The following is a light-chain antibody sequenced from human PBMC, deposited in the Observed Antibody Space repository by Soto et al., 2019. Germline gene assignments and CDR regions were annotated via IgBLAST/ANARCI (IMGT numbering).Light chain of an antibody. CDR2: GAS. CDR1: QSVTTQ. J-gene: IGKJ1*01. Sequence: ELVLTQSTATLSVSPGASATLPCRASQSVTTQLAWYQQKPGQAPRLIIHGASSRATGVPDRITGSGSGTDFTLSISRLEPEDFAVYYCQQYGGSTRTFGQGTKVDIK. CDR3: QQYGGSTRT. V-gene: IGKV3-20*01.